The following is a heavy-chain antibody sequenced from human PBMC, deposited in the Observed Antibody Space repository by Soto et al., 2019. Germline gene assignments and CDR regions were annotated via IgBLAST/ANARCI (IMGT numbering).Heavy chain of an antibody. V-gene: IGHV1-69*06. CDR3: ATIRVRGGPLRLED. CDR1: GGLFSVFS. J-gene: IGHJ4*01. CDR2: VLPITGST. D-gene: IGHD4-17*01. Sequence: QVQLVQSGAEVKKPGYSVKVSCKTSGGLFSVFSFNWVRQAHGQGLEWMGGVLPITGSTDYAQKFQGRLTITADRSTSTIYMELSRLTSDDTANYYCATIRVRGGPLRLEDGGQGTLISVSS.